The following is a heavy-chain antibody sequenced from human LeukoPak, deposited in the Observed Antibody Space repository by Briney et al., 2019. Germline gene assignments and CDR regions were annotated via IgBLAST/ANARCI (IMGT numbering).Heavy chain of an antibody. J-gene: IGHJ4*02. V-gene: IGHV4-39*01. CDR2: IYYSGST. CDR1: GGSISSSSYY. CDR3: VAYCSGGSCSY. Sequence: PSETLSLTCTVSGGSISSSSYYWGCIRQPPGKGLQWIGSIYYSGSTYYNPSLKSRVTTSAHTSKNRFSLKLSSVTAADTAVYYSVAYCSGGSCSYWGQGTLVTVFS. D-gene: IGHD2-15*01.